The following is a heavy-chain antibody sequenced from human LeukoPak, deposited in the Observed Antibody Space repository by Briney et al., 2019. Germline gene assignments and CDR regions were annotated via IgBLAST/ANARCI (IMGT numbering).Heavy chain of an antibody. CDR2: IYYSGST. V-gene: IGHV4-31*03. Sequence: SQTLSLTCTVSGGSISSGGYYWSWIRQHPGKGLEWIGYIYYSGSTYYNPSLKSRVTISVGTSKNQFSLKLSSVTAADTAVYYCAREHYDSSGYYDDYWGQGTLVTVSS. CDR1: GGSISSGGYY. J-gene: IGHJ4*02. D-gene: IGHD3-22*01. CDR3: AREHYDSSGYYDDY.